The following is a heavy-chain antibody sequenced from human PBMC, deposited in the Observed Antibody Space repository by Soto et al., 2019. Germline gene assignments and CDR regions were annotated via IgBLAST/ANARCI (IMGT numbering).Heavy chain of an antibody. J-gene: IGHJ6*02. CDR2: ISGYNGNT. D-gene: IGHD6-19*01. V-gene: IGHV1-18*01. CDR3: SRFIMVGGWFDPNYYHGMDV. CDR1: GYTFSNYG. Sequence: ASVKVSCKTFGYTFSNYGINGVRQAPGQGLEWMGWISGYNGNTNYAQTVQGRVTMTTDTSTGTVYMELRSLKSDDTAIYYCSRFIMVGGWFDPNYYHGMDVWGQGTTVTVS.